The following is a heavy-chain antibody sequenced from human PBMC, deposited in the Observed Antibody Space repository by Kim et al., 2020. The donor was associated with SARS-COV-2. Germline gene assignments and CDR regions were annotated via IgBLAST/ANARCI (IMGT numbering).Heavy chain of an antibody. CDR1: GFTFSSYA. CDR2: ISYDGSNK. D-gene: IGHD6-6*01. J-gene: IGHJ6*03. V-gene: IGHV3-30*04. Sequence: GGSLRLSCAASGFTFSSYAMHWVRQAPGKGLEWVAVISYDGSNKYYADSVKGRFTISRDNSKNTLYLQMNSLRAEDTAVYYCARESSSSPYYYYYMDVWGKGTTVTVSS. CDR3: ARESSSSPYYYYYMDV.